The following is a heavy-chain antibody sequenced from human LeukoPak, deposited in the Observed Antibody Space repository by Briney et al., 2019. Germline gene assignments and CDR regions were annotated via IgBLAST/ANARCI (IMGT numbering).Heavy chain of an antibody. V-gene: IGHV1-2*04. CDR3: ARLEIDGSGPDDAFDI. Sequence: GASVKVSCKASGYTFTGYYMHWVRQAPGQGLEWMGWINPNSGGTNYAQKFQGWVTMTRDTSISTAYMELSRLRSDDTAVYYCARLEIDGSGPDDAFDIWGQGTMVTVSS. CDR1: GYTFTGYY. CDR2: INPNSGGT. J-gene: IGHJ3*02. D-gene: IGHD3-10*01.